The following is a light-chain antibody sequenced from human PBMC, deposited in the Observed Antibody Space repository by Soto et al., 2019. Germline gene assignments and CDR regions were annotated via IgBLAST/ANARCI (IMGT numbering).Light chain of an antibody. CDR1: QSVSSD. CDR3: QQYNKWPLIT. J-gene: IGKJ5*01. CDR2: GAS. Sequence: EIVMTQSPATLSVSPGERATLSCRASQSVSSDLAWYQQKPGQAPRLLIYGASSRATGIPARFSGSGSGTEFTLTIRGLQSEDFAIYYCQQYNKWPLITFGQGTRLEIK. V-gene: IGKV3-15*01.